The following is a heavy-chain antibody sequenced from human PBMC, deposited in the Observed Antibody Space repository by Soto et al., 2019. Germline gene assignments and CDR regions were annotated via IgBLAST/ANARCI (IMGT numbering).Heavy chain of an antibody. V-gene: IGHV4-59*01. CDR2: VYDNGRP. J-gene: IGHJ4*02. CDR3: ARGVGSSPPRY. D-gene: IGHD3-9*01. Sequence: SETLSLTCTISGGSISVYYWSWIQQSPRQGLEWIGYVYDNGRPYYSPSLKSRVTISADTSKNQISLKLTSATAADTAVYYCARGVGSSPPRYWGRGTLVTVSS. CDR1: GGSISVYY.